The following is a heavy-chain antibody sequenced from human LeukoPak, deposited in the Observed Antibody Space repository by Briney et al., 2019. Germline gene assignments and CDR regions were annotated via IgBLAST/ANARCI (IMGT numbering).Heavy chain of an antibody. CDR3: ARSRRDGYNYFDY. J-gene: IGHJ4*02. CDR2: IIPIFGTA. V-gene: IGHV1-69*05. CDR1: GGTFSSYA. Sequence: SVKVSCKASGGTFSSYAISWVRQAPGQGLEWMGGIIPIFGTANYARKFQGRVTITTDESTSTAYMELSSLRSEDTAVYYCARSRRDGYNYFDYWGQGTLVTVSS. D-gene: IGHD5-24*01.